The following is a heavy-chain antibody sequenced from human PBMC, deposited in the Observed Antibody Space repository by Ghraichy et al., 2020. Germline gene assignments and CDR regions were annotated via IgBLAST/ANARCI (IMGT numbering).Heavy chain of an antibody. Sequence: GGSLRLSCAASAFTFGTYAMSWVRQAPGKGLEWVSAISGGGDETFYADSVKGRFTISRDNSKNTLYLQMNSLRAEDTAVYYCAKDFGSSGWFSFDHWGHGTLVTVSS. CDR2: ISGGGDET. J-gene: IGHJ4*01. CDR3: AKDFGSSGWFSFDH. V-gene: IGHV3-23*01. CDR1: AFTFGTYA. D-gene: IGHD6-19*01.